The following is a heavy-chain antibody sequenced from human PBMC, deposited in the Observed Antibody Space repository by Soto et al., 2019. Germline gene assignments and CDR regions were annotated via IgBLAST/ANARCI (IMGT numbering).Heavy chain of an antibody. CDR3: ARLREGYCSSTSCYADYYYYMDV. Sequence: SETLSLTCSVSGGSISSYYLSWIRQHPGKGLEWIGYIYYSGGTNYNPSLKSRVTISVDTSENQFSLKLSSVTAADTAVYYCARLREGYCSSTSCYADYYYYMDVWGKGTTVTVSS. V-gene: IGHV4-59*08. CDR1: GGSISSYY. D-gene: IGHD2-2*01. CDR2: IYYSGGT. J-gene: IGHJ6*03.